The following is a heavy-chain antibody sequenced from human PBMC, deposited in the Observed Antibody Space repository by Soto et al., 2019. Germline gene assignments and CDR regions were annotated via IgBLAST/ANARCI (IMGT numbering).Heavy chain of an antibody. J-gene: IGHJ3*02. Sequence: QVQLVQSGAEVKKPGSSVEVSCKASGGTFSSYAISWVRQAPGQGLEWMGGIIPIFGTANYAQKFQGRVTITADESTSTAYMELSSLRSEDTAVYYCARGDWERQWLVPKDAFDIWGQGTMVTVSS. V-gene: IGHV1-69*01. D-gene: IGHD6-19*01. CDR2: IIPIFGTA. CDR3: ARGDWERQWLVPKDAFDI. CDR1: GGTFSSYA.